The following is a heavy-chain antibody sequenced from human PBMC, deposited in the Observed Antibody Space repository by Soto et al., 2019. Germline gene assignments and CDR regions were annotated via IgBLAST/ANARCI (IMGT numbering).Heavy chain of an antibody. V-gene: IGHV4-59*01. CDR1: GGSISSYY. D-gene: IGHD2-21*02. CDR3: ARDLWGYCGADCYPLDV. Sequence: PSETLSLTCTVSGGSISSYYWSLLRQPPGKGLEWIGYMYNTGSTIYNPSLKSRVTISVDTSKNQFSLKLNSVTAADTAVYYCARDLWGYCGADCYPLDVWGQGTTVTVSS. CDR2: MYNTGST. J-gene: IGHJ6*02.